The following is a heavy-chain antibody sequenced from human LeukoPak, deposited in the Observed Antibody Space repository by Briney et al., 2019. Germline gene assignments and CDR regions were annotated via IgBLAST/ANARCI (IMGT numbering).Heavy chain of an antibody. CDR1: GYTFTSYA. Sequence: ASVKVSCKASGYTFTSYAMNWVRQAPGQGLEWMGWMNPNSGNTGYAQKFQGRVTMTRNTSISTAYMELSSLRSEDTAVYYCARAGLRTTLDAPLDPWGQGTLVTVSS. J-gene: IGHJ5*02. CDR2: MNPNSGNT. D-gene: IGHD2/OR15-2a*01. CDR3: ARAGLRTTLDAPLDP. V-gene: IGHV1-8*02.